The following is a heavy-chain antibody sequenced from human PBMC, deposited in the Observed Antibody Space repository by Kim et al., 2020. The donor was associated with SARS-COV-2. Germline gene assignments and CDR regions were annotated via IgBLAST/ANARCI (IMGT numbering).Heavy chain of an antibody. D-gene: IGHD3-16*01. CDR3: AREWAGGFDS. CDR1: GYTLTGFY. V-gene: IGHV1-2*02. Sequence: ASVKVSCKASGYTLTGFYMHWVRQAPGQGLEWMGLISPNTAGTHYAQNFQGRVTMTRDTSISTDFMELSGLTSDDTAVYYCAREWAGGFDSWGQGTLVTVSS. J-gene: IGHJ4*02. CDR2: ISPNTAGT.